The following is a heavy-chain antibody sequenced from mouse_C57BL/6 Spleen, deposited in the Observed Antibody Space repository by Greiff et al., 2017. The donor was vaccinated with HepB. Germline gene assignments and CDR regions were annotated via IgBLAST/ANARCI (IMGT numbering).Heavy chain of an antibody. J-gene: IGHJ1*03. V-gene: IGHV5-6*01. CDR3: ARQRYDYDDGNWYFDV. CDR1: GFTFSSYG. D-gene: IGHD2-4*01. CDR2: ISSGGSYT. Sequence: EVHLVESGGDLVKPGGSLKLSCAASGFTFSSYGMSWVRQTPDKRLEWVATISSGGSYTYYPDSVKGRFTISRDNAKNTLYLQMSSLKSEDTAMYYCARQRYDYDDGNWYFDVWGTGTTVTVSS.